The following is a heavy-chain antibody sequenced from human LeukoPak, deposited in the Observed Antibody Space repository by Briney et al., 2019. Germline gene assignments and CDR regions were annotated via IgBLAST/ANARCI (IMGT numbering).Heavy chain of an antibody. CDR1: GGSVTDYY. V-gene: IGHV4-59*02. CDR3: AGPRYYYDSSGYYYNPPYYFDY. D-gene: IGHD3-22*01. J-gene: IGHJ4*02. Sequence: PSETLSLTCTVSGGSVTDYYWSWIRQSPGKGLEWIGYIYYTGTSYNPSLKSRVTISADTSKNQFSLKLSSVTAADTAVYYCAGPRYYYDSSGYYYNPPYYFDYWGQGTLVTVSS. CDR2: IYYTGT.